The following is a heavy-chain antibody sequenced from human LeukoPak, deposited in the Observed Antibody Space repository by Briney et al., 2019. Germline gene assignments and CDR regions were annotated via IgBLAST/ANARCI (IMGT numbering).Heavy chain of an antibody. V-gene: IGHV3-7*01. Sequence: LSGGSLRLSCAASGFTFSSYWMSWVRQAPGKGWGGLATIKQDGSEKYYVDSVKGRFTISRDNAKNSLYLQMNSLRAEDTVVYYCARDWSTAMVTGGDFDYWGQGTLVTVSS. J-gene: IGHJ4*02. CDR2: IKQDGSEK. D-gene: IGHD5-18*01. CDR1: GFTFSSYW. CDR3: ARDWSTAMVTGGDFDY.